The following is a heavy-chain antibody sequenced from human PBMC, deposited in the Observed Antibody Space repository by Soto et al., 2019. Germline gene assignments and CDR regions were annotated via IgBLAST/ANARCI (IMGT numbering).Heavy chain of an antibody. CDR3: ARVLFRYSSSWEFDY. CDR1: GFTFSSYW. J-gene: IGHJ4*02. V-gene: IGHV3-74*01. Sequence: GGSLRLSCAASGFTFSSYWMHWVRQAPGKGLVWVSRINSDGSSTSYADSVKGRFTISRDNAKNTLYLQMKSLRAEDTAVYYCARVLFRYSSSWEFDYWGQGTLVTVSS. D-gene: IGHD6-13*01. CDR2: INSDGSST.